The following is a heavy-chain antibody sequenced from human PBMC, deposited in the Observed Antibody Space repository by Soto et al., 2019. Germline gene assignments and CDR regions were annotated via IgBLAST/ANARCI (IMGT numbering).Heavy chain of an antibody. CDR3: ARGSGIVALPGELEDANYDS. D-gene: IGHD1-1*01. J-gene: IGHJ4*02. V-gene: IGHV4-34*01. CDR2: IKESGST. Sequence: QVQLQQWGAGLVKPSETLSLSCAVYGQSFSGHSWAWIRQPPGKGLEWIGEIKESGSTYYNPSHKMRATTSTDASKIQSPRKLSFLSAADTAAYFCARGSGIVALPGELEDANYDSGGQGTLVNVSS. CDR1: GQSFSGHS.